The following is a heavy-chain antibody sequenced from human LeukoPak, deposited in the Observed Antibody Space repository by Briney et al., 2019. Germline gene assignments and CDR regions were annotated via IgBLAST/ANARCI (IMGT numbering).Heavy chain of an antibody. V-gene: IGHV4-59*01. J-gene: IGHJ6*02. CDR1: GGSISSYY. D-gene: IGHD3-10*01. CDR2: IYYSGST. Sequence: SETLSLTCTVSGGSISSYYWSWIRQPPGKGLEWIGDIYYSGSTNYNPSLKSRVTISVDTSKNQFSLKLSSVTAADTAVYYCARGAPSRYYYGSGSVYYYGMDVWGQGTTVTVSS. CDR3: ARGAPSRYYYGSGSVYYYGMDV.